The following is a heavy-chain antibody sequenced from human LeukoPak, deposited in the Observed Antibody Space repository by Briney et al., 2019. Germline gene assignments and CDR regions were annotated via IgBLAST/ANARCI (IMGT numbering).Heavy chain of an antibody. Sequence: GGSLRLSCAASGFTFSTYGMHWVRQAPGKGLEWVAFIGHDGTKIYYADSVQGRFTISRDNSKSTLYLEMNSLSGEDTALYYCAKDHVTWGNRYFDHWGQGTLGTVSS. CDR1: GFTFSTYG. CDR2: IGHDGTKI. J-gene: IGHJ4*02. D-gene: IGHD3-16*01. V-gene: IGHV3-30*02. CDR3: AKDHVTWGNRYFDH.